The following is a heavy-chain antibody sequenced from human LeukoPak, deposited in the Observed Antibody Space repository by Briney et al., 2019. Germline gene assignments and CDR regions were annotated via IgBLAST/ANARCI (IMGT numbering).Heavy chain of an antibody. D-gene: IGHD3-22*01. J-gene: IGHJ4*02. CDR3: ARSGYYYDSSGYYYNYFDY. V-gene: IGHV4-61*02. CDR1: GGSISSGSYY. Sequence: SQTLSLTCTVSGGSISSGSYYWSWIRQPAGKGLEWIGRIYTSGSTNYNPSLKSRVTISVDTSKNQFSLTLSSVTAADTAVYYCARSGYYYDSSGYYYNYFDYWGQGTLVTVSS. CDR2: IYTSGST.